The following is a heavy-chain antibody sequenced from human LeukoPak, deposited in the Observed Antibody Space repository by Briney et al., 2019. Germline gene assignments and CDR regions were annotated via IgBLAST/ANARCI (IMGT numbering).Heavy chain of an antibody. CDR3: ARERGSSWAPYFDY. CDR2: IKQDGSEK. V-gene: IGHV3-7*01. CDR1: GFTFSSYW. J-gene: IGHJ4*02. D-gene: IGHD6-13*01. Sequence: GGSLRLSRAASGFTFSSYWMSWVRQAPGKGLEWVANIKQDGSEKYYVDSVKGRFTISRDNAKNSLYLQMNSLRAEDTAVYYCARERGSSWAPYFDYWGQGTLVTVSS.